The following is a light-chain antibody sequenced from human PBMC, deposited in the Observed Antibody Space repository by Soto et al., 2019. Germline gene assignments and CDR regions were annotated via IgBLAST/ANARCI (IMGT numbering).Light chain of an antibody. V-gene: IGLV2-14*01. CDR3: SSYTSSTPVV. CDR2: DVS. Sequence: QSALTQPASVSGSPGQSITISCTGTSSDVGGYKYVSWYRQHPGKAPKLIIYDVSNRASGVSHRFSGSKSGNTASLTISWLQAEDEADYYCSSYTSSTPVVFGGGTKLTVL. J-gene: IGLJ3*02. CDR1: SSDVGGYKY.